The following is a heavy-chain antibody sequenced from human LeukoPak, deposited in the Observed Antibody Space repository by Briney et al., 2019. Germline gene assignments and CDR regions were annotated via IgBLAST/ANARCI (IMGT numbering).Heavy chain of an antibody. CDR2: IYYSGST. D-gene: IGHD2-2*01. Sequence: PSEALSLTCTVSGGSISSYYWSWIRQPPGKGLEWIGYIYYSGSTNYNPSLKSRVTISVDTSKNQFSLKLSSVTAADTAVYYCAREVRRNYFDYWGQGTLVTVSS. J-gene: IGHJ4*02. V-gene: IGHV4-59*01. CDR3: AREVRRNYFDY. CDR1: GGSISSYY.